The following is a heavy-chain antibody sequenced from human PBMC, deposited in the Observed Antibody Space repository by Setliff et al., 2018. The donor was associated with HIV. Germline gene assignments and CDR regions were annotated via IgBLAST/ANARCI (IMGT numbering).Heavy chain of an antibody. D-gene: IGHD3-3*01. J-gene: IGHJ4*02. V-gene: IGHV1-2*02. CDR2: INPNSGDT. Sequence: ASVKVSCKASEYTFTGYYMHWVRQAPGQGLEWMGWINPNSGDTNYAQKFQGRVTMTRDKSTSTVSLELRNLRSDDTALYYCARRYYTFLSGYYTDYWGQGTQVTVSS. CDR1: EYTFTGYY. CDR3: ARRYYTFLSGYYTDY.